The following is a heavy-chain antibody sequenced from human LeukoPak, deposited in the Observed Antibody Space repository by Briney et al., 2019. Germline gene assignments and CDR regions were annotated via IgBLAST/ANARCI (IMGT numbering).Heavy chain of an antibody. CDR3: AKRVPYDSWSVYFDY. CDR1: GFTFSTYG. J-gene: IGHJ4*02. D-gene: IGHD6-13*01. V-gene: IGHV3-23*01. Sequence: PWESLRLSCAASGFTFSTYGLNWVRQAPAQGLGLDSSVNDDGGNTYYGDSVKGRFTISRDNSKNMLSLQMNRLRAEDTAVYYRAKRVPYDSWSVYFDYWVQGTLVTVSS. CDR2: VNDDGGNT.